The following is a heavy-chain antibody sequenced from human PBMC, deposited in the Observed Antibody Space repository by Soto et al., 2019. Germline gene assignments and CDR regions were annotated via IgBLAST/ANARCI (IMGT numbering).Heavy chain of an antibody. CDR3: ARARKYYYGSGSPYYYGMDV. Sequence: QVQLVQSGAEVKKPGASVKVSCKVSGYTFTSYGVSWVRQAPGQGLEWMGWISGYNGNTNYAQKLQGRVTMTTDTSTSTAYMELRSLRSDDTAVYYCARARKYYYGSGSPYYYGMDVWGQGITVTVSS. CDR2: ISGYNGNT. CDR1: GYTFTSYG. J-gene: IGHJ6*02. D-gene: IGHD3-10*01. V-gene: IGHV1-18*04.